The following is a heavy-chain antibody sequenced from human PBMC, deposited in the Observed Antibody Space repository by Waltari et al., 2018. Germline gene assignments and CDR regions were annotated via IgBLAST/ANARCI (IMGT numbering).Heavy chain of an antibody. V-gene: IGHV3-53*01. J-gene: IGHJ6*03. CDR1: GFTGSSNY. CDR3: ARVTTGDHYYYYDMDV. CDR2: IYSGGST. D-gene: IGHD4-17*01. Sequence: EVQLVEPGGGWIQPGGSLRLSCAASGFTGSSNYMSWVRQAPGKGLEWVSVIYSGGSTYYADSVKGRFTISRDNSKNTLYLQMNSLRAEDTAVYDCARVTTGDHYYYYDMDVWGKGPTVTVSS.